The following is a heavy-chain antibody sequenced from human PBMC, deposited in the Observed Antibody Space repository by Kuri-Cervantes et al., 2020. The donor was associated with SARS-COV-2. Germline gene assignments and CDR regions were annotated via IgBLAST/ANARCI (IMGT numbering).Heavy chain of an antibody. Sequence: SQTLSLSCAVYVGSFSGYYWSWNGQPPGKGLEWIGEINHSGSTNYNPSLKIRVTISVDTSKNQFSLKLSSVTAADTAVYYCVRGPPSSIAARRVSFDYWGQGTLVTVSS. D-gene: IGHD6-6*01. CDR3: VRGPPSSIAARRVSFDY. V-gene: IGHV4-34*01. J-gene: IGHJ4*02. CDR2: INHSGST. CDR1: VGSFSGYY.